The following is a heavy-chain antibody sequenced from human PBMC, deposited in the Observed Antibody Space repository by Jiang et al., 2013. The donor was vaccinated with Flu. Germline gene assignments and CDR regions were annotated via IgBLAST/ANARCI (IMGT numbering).Heavy chain of an antibody. V-gene: IGHV1-18*01. D-gene: IGHD3-3*01. Sequence: GAEVKKPGASVKVSCKASGYTFTSYGISWVRQAPGQGLEWVGWISAYNGNTNYAQKLQGRVTMTTDTSTSTAYMELRSLRSDDTAVYYCARAFSFGVVIRDYYYYGMDVWGQGTTVTVSS. J-gene: IGHJ6*02. CDR2: ISAYNGNT. CDR1: GYTFTSYG. CDR3: ARAFSFGVVIRDYYYYGMDV.